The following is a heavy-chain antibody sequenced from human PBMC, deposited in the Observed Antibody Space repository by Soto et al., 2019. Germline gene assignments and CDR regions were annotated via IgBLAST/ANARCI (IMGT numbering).Heavy chain of an antibody. CDR3: ARDQKYYYGSGTQRGYYGMDV. V-gene: IGHV4-4*07. J-gene: IGHJ6*02. Sequence: QVQLQESGPGLVKPSETLSLTCTVSGGSISSYYWSWIRQPAGKGLEWIGRIYTSGSTNYNPSLKIRVTMSVDTSKNQFSLKLSSVTAADTAVYYCARDQKYYYGSGTQRGYYGMDVWGQGTTVTVSS. CDR1: GGSISSYY. D-gene: IGHD3-10*01. CDR2: IYTSGST.